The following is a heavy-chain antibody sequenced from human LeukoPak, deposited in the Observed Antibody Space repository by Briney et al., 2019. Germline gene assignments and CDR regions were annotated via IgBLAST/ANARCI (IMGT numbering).Heavy chain of an antibody. Sequence: GGSLRLSCAASGFAFSSYGMHWVRQAPGKGLDWVGFIRYDGSNKYYADSVKGRFTISRDNSKNTLYLQMNSLRAEDTAVYYCAKDLPAATSFDYWGQGTLVTVSS. D-gene: IGHD2-2*01. CDR1: GFAFSSYG. V-gene: IGHV3-30*02. CDR2: IRYDGSNK. J-gene: IGHJ4*02. CDR3: AKDLPAATSFDY.